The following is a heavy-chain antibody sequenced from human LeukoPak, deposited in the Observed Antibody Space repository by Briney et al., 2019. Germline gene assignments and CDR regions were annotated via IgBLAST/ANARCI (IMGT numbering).Heavy chain of an antibody. CDR3: ASRRYFDWLVDY. CDR2: INHSGST. CDR1: GGSFSGYY. D-gene: IGHD3-9*01. V-gene: IGHV4-34*01. Sequence: TSETLSLTCAVYGGSFSGYYWSWIRQPPGKGLEWIGEINHSGSTNYNPSLKSRVTISVDTSKNQFSLKLSSVTAADTAVYYCASRRYFDWLVDYWGQGTLVTVSS. J-gene: IGHJ4*02.